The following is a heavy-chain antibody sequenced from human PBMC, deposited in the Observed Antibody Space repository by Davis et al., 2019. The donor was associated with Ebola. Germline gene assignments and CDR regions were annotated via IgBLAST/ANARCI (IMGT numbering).Heavy chain of an antibody. V-gene: IGHV4-59*01. CDR3: AKLRVSGALFGVIITGAFDL. D-gene: IGHD3-3*01. CDR1: GGSISSYY. Sequence: GSLRLSCTVSGGSISSYYWSWIRQPPGKGLEWIGYIYYSGSTNYNPSPKSRVTISGDTSKNQFSLKLTSLTAADTAVYYCAKLRVSGALFGVIITGAFDLWGQGTMVSVSS. CDR2: IYYSGST. J-gene: IGHJ3*01.